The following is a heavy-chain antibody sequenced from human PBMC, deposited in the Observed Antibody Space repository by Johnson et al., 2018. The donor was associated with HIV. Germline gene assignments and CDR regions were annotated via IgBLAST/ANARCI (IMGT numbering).Heavy chain of an antibody. CDR1: GFTVSSNY. J-gene: IGHJ3*02. Sequence: VQLVESGGGLVQPGGSLRLSCAASGFTVSSNYMSWVRQAPGKGLEWVSVIYTGDSTSYADSVKGRFTISTDTSKNTLYLQMNALRAEDTAVYYCAISIPRPGWGDAFDIWGQGTMVTVSS. CDR2: IYTGDST. CDR3: AISIPRPGWGDAFDI. V-gene: IGHV3-66*01. D-gene: IGHD3-16*01.